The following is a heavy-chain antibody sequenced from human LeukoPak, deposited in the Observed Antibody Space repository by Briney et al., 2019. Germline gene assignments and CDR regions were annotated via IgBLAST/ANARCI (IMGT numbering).Heavy chain of an antibody. D-gene: IGHD1-26*01. CDR1: GGSISSYY. CDR2: IYYSGST. V-gene: IGHV4-59*01. CDR3: ARALSYIVGAPYFDY. J-gene: IGHJ4*02. Sequence: PSETLSPTCTVSGGSISSYYWSWIRQPPGKGLEWIGYIYYSGSTNYNPSLKSRVTISVDTSKNQFSLKLSSVTAADTAAYYCARALSYIVGAPYFDYWGQGTLVTVSS.